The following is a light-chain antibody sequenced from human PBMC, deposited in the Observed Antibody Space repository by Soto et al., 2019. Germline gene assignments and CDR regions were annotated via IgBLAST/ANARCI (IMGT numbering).Light chain of an antibody. CDR2: EVS. Sequence: QSALTQPPSASGSPGQSVTISCTGTSSDVGGYNYVSWYQQHPGKAPKLLIYEVSKWPSGVPDRFSGSKSGNTASLTVSGLQAEDEADYYCSSYAGNNSLVFGTGTKVTAL. CDR1: SSDVGGYNY. CDR3: SSYAGNNSLV. V-gene: IGLV2-8*01. J-gene: IGLJ1*01.